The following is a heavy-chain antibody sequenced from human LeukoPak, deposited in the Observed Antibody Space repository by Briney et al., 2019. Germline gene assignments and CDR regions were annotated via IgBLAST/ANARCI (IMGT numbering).Heavy chain of an antibody. Sequence: SETLSLTCTVSGGSISSSSYYWGWIRQPPGKGLEWIGSIYYSGSTYYNPSLKSRVTISVDTSKNQFSLKLSSVTAADTAVYYCARARVLSSIYFDYWGQGTLVTVSS. V-gene: IGHV4-39*01. J-gene: IGHJ4*02. CDR2: IYYSGST. CDR3: ARARVLSSIYFDY. CDR1: GGSISSSSYY. D-gene: IGHD4/OR15-4a*01.